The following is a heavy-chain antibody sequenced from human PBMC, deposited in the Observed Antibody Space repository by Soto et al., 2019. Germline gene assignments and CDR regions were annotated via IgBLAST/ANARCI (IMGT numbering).Heavy chain of an antibody. D-gene: IGHD3-3*01. CDR1: GFSFGSYG. CDR3: ARWSYLDY. J-gene: IGHJ4*02. Sequence: VGSLRLSSASSGFSFGSYGLSWVRQAPGKGLEWVSTISGSDGKTFYADSVKGRFSISRDTSQSTLYLQMNSLRADDTAMYYCARWSYLDYWGQGTRVTVSS. V-gene: IGHV3-23*01. CDR2: ISGSDGKT.